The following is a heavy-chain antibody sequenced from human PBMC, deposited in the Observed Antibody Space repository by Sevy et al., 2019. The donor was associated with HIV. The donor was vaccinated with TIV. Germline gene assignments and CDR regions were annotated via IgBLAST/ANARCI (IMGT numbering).Heavy chain of an antibody. Sequence: GGSLRLSCAASGFTFSNYWMSWVRQAPGKGLECVANINQDGSEKYYFDSVKGRFIVSRDNAKNSLYLQMTSLRAEDSAVYYCEREKRTGSKPNYFDPWGPGTLVTVSS. CDR3: EREKRTGSKPNYFDP. CDR2: INQDGSEK. J-gene: IGHJ4*02. D-gene: IGHD1-7*01. V-gene: IGHV3-7*01. CDR1: GFTFSNYW.